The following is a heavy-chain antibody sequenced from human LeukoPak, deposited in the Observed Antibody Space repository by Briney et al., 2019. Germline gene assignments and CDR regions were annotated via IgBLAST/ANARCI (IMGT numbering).Heavy chain of an antibody. CDR3: ARDRGRYTSGWYFDY. D-gene: IGHD6-19*01. V-gene: IGHV3-11*06. CDR2: ISSTGIYT. J-gene: IGHJ4*02. CDR1: GFTFSDYY. Sequence: GGSLRLSCAASGFTFSDYYMSWIRQAPGKGLEWISYISSTGIYTNYSDSVKGRFTISRDNAKNSLYLQKNSLRAEDTAVYYCARDRGRYTSGWYFDYWGQGTLVTVSS.